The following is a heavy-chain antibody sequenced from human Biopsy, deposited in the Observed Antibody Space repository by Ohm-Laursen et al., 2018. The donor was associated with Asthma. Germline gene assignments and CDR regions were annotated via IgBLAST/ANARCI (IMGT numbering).Heavy chain of an antibody. D-gene: IGHD3-10*01. V-gene: IGHV3-48*04. CDR1: GFTFSGYS. J-gene: IGHJ6*02. Sequence: SLRLSCAASGFTFSGYSMNWVRQAPGKGLEWVSYISSSGSTIYYADSVKGRFTISRDNAKNSLYLQMNSLRAEDTAVYYCARDREVYGSGIGALYYYYYYGMDVWGQGTTVTVSS. CDR3: ARDREVYGSGIGALYYYYYYGMDV. CDR2: ISSSGSTI.